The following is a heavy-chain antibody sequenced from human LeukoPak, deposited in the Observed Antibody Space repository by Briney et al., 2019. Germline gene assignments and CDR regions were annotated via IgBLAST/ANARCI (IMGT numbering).Heavy chain of an antibody. CDR1: GGSISSSGYY. D-gene: IGHD3-10*01. Sequence: SETLSLTCTVSGGSISSSGYYWGWIRQPPGKGLEWIGSIYYSGSTYYNPSLKSRVTISVDTSKNQFSLKLSSVTAADTAVYYCARGSNYYDSGKGWFDPWGQGTLVTVSS. J-gene: IGHJ5*02. CDR3: ARGSNYYDSGKGWFDP. CDR2: IYYSGST. V-gene: IGHV4-39*01.